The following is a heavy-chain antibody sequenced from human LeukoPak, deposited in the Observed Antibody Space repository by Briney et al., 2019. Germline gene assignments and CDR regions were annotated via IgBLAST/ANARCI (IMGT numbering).Heavy chain of an antibody. Sequence: GRSLRLSCTASGITFGDYAMSWFRQAPGKGLEWVGFIRSKAYGGTTEYAASVKGRFTISRDDSKSIAYLQMNSLKTEDTAVYYCTRDSGIVPAAILNWFDPWSQGTLVTVSS. CDR2: IRSKAYGGTT. D-gene: IGHD2-2*02. J-gene: IGHJ5*02. V-gene: IGHV3-49*03. CDR1: GITFGDYA. CDR3: TRDSGIVPAAILNWFDP.